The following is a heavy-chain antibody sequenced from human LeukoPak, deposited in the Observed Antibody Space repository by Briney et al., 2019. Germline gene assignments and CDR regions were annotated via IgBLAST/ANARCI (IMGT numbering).Heavy chain of an antibody. Sequence: ASVKVSCKASGYTFTSYDINWVRQATGQGLEWMGWMNPNSGNTGYAQKFQGRVTMTRNTSISTAYMELSSLRSEDTAVYYCATKSPADFWSGYPSYYYGMDVWGQGTTVTVSS. J-gene: IGHJ6*02. CDR2: MNPNSGNT. D-gene: IGHD3-3*01. V-gene: IGHV1-8*01. CDR1: GYTFTSYD. CDR3: ATKSPADFWSGYPSYYYGMDV.